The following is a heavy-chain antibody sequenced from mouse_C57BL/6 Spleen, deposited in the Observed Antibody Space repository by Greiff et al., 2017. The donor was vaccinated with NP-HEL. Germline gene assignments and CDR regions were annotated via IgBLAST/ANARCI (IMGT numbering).Heavy chain of an antibody. CDR3: ARAGVGYSYYFDD. CDR1: GYTFTSYW. J-gene: IGHJ2*01. V-gene: IGHV1-7*01. D-gene: IGHD2-3*01. Sequence: QVQLQQSGAELAKPGASVKLSCKASGYTFTSYWMHWVKQRPGQGLEWIGYINPSSGYTKYNQKFKDKATLTVDKSSSTAYMQLSSLTSEDSAVYFCARAGVGYSYYFDDWGQGTTLTVSS. CDR2: INPSSGYT.